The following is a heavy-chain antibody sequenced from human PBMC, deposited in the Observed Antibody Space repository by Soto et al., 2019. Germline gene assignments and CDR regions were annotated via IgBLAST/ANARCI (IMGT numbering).Heavy chain of an antibody. CDR1: GGTFNSNA. J-gene: IGHJ4*02. V-gene: IGHV1-69*01. D-gene: IGHD5-12*01. Sequence: QVQLMQSGSEVKKPGSSVKISCKAFGGTFNSNAFSWVRQVPGQGLEWMGGLAVILGTPTYAQKFQGRVTLSADETTTTAYMEVTSLTSEDTAVYYCASGYDDSSGYSIGYWGQGTQITVSS. CDR3: ASGYDDSSGYSIGY. CDR2: LAVILGTP.